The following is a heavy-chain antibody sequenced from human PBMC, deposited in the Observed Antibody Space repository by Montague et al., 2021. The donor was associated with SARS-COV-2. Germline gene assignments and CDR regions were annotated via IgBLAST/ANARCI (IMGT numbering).Heavy chain of an antibody. V-gene: IGHV4-4*07. J-gene: IGHJ1*01. D-gene: IGHD2-15*01. CDR1: GESISGFF. CDR2: IYASGGT. Sequence: SETLSLTCSVSGESISGFFWNWIRQPAGKGLEWIGCIYASGGTDYNPSLESRVTMSVDTSKNQFSLKVNSVTAADTAMYYCARGVGAAPPVVDDWGRGTLVTVSS. CDR3: ARGVGAAPPVVDD.